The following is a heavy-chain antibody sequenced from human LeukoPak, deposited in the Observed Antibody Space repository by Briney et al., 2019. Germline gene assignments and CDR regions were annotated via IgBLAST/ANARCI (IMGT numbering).Heavy chain of an antibody. CDR2: IYPGDSDT. J-gene: IGHJ6*03. CDR3: ARAYNWNFRDYCYMDV. CDR1: GYSFTSYW. D-gene: IGHD1-7*01. V-gene: IGHV5-51*01. Sequence: GESLKISCKGSGYSFTSYWIGWVRQMPGKGLEWMGIIYPGDSDTRYSPSFQGQVTISADKSISTAYLQWSSLKASDTAMYYCARAYNWNFRDYCYMDVWGKGTTVTVSS.